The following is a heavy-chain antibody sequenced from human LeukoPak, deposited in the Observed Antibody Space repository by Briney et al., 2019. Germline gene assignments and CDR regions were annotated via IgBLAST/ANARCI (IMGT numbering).Heavy chain of an antibody. CDR2: INPNSGGT. CDR3: ARELNYDSSGYYFDY. D-gene: IGHD3-22*01. V-gene: IGHV1-2*02. J-gene: IGHJ4*02. CDR1: GYTFTVYF. Sequence: GASVKVPCKASGYTFTVYFMHWVRQAPGQGLEWIGWINPNSGGTNYAQKFQGRVTMTRDTSISTAYMELSRLRSDDTAVYYCARELNYDSSGYYFDYWGQGTLVTVSS.